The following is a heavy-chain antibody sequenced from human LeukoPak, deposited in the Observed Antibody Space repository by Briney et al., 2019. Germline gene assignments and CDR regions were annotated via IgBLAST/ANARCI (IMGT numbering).Heavy chain of an antibody. D-gene: IGHD6-6*01. V-gene: IGHV4-34*01. CDR3: ARGPLDWFDP. Sequence: SETLSLTCAVYGGSFSGYYWSWIRQPPGKGLEWIGEINHSGSTNYNPSLKSRVTISVDTSKNQFSLKLSSVTAADTAVYYCARGPLDWFDPWGQGTLVTVSS. CDR1: GGSFSGYY. J-gene: IGHJ5*02. CDR2: INHSGST.